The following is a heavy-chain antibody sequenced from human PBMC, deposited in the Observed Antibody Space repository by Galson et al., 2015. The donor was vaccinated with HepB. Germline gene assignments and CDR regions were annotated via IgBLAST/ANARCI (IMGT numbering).Heavy chain of an antibody. CDR3: ARVVLDAFDI. Sequence: SLRLSCAASGFTFSDQYMNWIRQAPGKGLEWLSYISDSGSAIYYADSVRGRFTISRDNAKNSLHLQMSSLRAEDTAVYYCARVVLDAFDIWGQGTMVTVSS. V-gene: IGHV3-11*01. CDR2: ISDSGSAI. CDR1: GFTFSDQY. J-gene: IGHJ3*02.